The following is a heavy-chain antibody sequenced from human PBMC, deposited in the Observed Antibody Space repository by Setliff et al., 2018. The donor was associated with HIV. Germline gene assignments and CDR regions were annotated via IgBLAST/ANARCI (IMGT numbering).Heavy chain of an antibody. V-gene: IGHV1-8*03. D-gene: IGHD6-6*01. CDR3: ARSSIAARPVDY. Sequence: ASVKVSCKAPGYTFTSYDIHWLRQATGQGLEWMGWMNPNSGNTGYAQKFQGRVTITRKTSISTAFMELSSLRSEDTAVYYCARSSIAARPVDYWGQGTLVTVSS. CDR1: GYTFTSYD. J-gene: IGHJ4*02. CDR2: MNPNSGNT.